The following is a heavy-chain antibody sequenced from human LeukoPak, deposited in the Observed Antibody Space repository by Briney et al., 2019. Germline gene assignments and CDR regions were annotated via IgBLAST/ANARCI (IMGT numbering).Heavy chain of an antibody. V-gene: IGHV5-51*01. CDR3: TRHSGSAAGTSFDY. J-gene: IGHJ4*02. CDR2: IYPGDSDT. CDR1: GYRFTSYW. Sequence: GESLKFSCKGSGYRFTSYWIGWVRQMPGKGLEWMGIIYPGDSDTRYSPSFQGQVTISADKSISTAYLQWSSLKASDTAMYCCTRHSGSAAGTSFDYWGQGILLTVSS. D-gene: IGHD6-13*01.